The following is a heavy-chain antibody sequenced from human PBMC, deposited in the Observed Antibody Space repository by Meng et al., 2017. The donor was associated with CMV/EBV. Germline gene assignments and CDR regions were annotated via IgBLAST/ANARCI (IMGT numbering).Heavy chain of an antibody. V-gene: IGHV1-8*01. D-gene: IGHD3-10*01. CDR2: MNPNSGNT. J-gene: IGHJ4*02. CDR3: ARERSESGGVIIDY. Sequence: ASVKVSCKASGYTFTSYDINWVRQATGQGLEWMGWMNPNSGNTGYAQKFQGRVTMTRNTSISTAYMELSSLRSEDMAVYYCARERSESGGVIIDYWGQGTLVTVSS. CDR1: GYTFTSYD.